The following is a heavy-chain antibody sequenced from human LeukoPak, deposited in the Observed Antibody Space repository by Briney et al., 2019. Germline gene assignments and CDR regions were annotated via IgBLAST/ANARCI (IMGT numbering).Heavy chain of an antibody. Sequence: PGGSLRLSCAASGFTFSSYGMNWVRQAPGKGLEWASSISSSSSYIYYADSVKGRFTISRDNAKNSLYLQMNSLRAEDTAVYYCARDKSPRAYYGSGNGDYWGQGTLVTVSS. CDR2: ISSSSSYI. D-gene: IGHD3-10*01. CDR3: ARDKSPRAYYGSGNGDY. V-gene: IGHV3-21*01. J-gene: IGHJ4*02. CDR1: GFTFSSYG.